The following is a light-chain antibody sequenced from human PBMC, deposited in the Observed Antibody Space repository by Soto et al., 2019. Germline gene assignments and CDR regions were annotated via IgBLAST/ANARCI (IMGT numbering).Light chain of an antibody. V-gene: IGKV3-20*01. J-gene: IGKJ1*01. Sequence: EMVVTQSPGTLSLSPGERATLSCRASQSVNSNYLAWYKQKPGQAPRLLIYGASNRATGIPGRFSGSGSGTDFTLTIARVEPEDFAVYYCQQYGRSPRTFGQGTKVEIK. CDR1: QSVNSNY. CDR2: GAS. CDR3: QQYGRSPRT.